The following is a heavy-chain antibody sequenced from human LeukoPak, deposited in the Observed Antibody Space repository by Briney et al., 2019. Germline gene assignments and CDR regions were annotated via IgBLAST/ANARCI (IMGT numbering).Heavy chain of an antibody. CDR1: GGSFSPYY. D-gene: IGHD6-13*01. J-gene: IGHJ4*02. Sequence: SETLSLTCSVSGGSFSPYYWSWIRHSAGKGLEWIGCIYTSGSTNYNPSLKSRVTMSVDTSQNQFSLKLNSVTAADTAVYYCARGPEHSISAAGSFDSWGQGTLVTVSS. CDR2: IYTSGST. V-gene: IGHV4-4*07. CDR3: ARGPEHSISAAGSFDS.